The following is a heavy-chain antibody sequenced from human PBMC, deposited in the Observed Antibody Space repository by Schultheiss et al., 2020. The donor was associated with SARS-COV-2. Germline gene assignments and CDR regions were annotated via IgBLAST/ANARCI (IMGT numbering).Heavy chain of an antibody. CDR3: ARGASSIAARRGGGWFDP. Sequence: GSLRLSCAVYGGSFSGYYWSWIRQPPGKGLEWIGEINPSGGTNYNPSLKSRVTMSVDTSKNQFSLKLSSVTAADTAVYYCARGASSIAARRGGGWFDPWGQGTLVTVSS. CDR2: INPSGGT. D-gene: IGHD6-6*01. J-gene: IGHJ5*02. V-gene: IGHV4-34*01. CDR1: GGSFSGYY.